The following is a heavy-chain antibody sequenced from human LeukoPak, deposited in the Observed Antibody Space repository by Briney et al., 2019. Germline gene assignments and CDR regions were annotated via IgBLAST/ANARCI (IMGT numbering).Heavy chain of an antibody. CDR3: ARLRRREDRTYYYDSSGYSRGLIDY. J-gene: IGHJ4*02. D-gene: IGHD3-22*01. V-gene: IGHV3-7*01. CDR1: GFTFSSYA. CDR2: IKQDGSEK. Sequence: PGGSLRLSCAASGFTFSSYAMSWVRQAPGKGLEWVANIKQDGSEKYYVDSVKGRFTISRDNAKNSLYLQMNSLRAEDTAVYYCARLRRREDRTYYYDSSGYSRGLIDYWGQGTLVTVSS.